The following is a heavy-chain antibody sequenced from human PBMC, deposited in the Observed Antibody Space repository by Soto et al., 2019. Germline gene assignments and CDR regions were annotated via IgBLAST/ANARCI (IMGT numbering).Heavy chain of an antibody. CDR3: ARAYYYGSGSPIYGMDV. Sequence: SVKVSCKASGGTFSSYAISWVRQAPGQGLEWMGGIIPIFGTANYAQKFQGRVTSTADESTSTAYMELSSLRSEDTAVYYCARAYYYGSGSPIYGMDVWGQGTTGTVSS. V-gene: IGHV1-69*13. D-gene: IGHD3-10*01. CDR2: IIPIFGTA. CDR1: GGTFSSYA. J-gene: IGHJ6*02.